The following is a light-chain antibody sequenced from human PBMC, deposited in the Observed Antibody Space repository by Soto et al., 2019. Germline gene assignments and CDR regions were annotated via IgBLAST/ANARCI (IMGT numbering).Light chain of an antibody. CDR2: GAS. Sequence: EIVLTQSPGTLSLSPGERATLSCRASQIVSSRYLAWYQQKPGQAPRLLIYGASSRATGIPDRFSGSGSGTDFTLTISRLEPEDFAVYYCRQYATSPRTFGQGTKVDIK. CDR1: QIVSSRY. J-gene: IGKJ1*01. V-gene: IGKV3-20*01. CDR3: RQYATSPRT.